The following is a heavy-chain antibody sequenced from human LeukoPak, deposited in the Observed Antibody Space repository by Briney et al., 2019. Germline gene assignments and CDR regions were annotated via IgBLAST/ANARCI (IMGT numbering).Heavy chain of an antibody. V-gene: IGHV3-23*01. CDR1: GFTFSNYA. CDR3: AKRPHCTGPGCHHIEY. J-gene: IGHJ4*02. Sequence: PGGSLRLSCAASGFTFSNYAMNWVRQAPGKGLEWVSVISGSGYSTYYADSVKGRFTISRDNSKNTLYLQTNSLRAEDTAVYYCAKRPHCTGPGCHHIEYWGQGTLVTVSS. D-gene: IGHD2-8*02. CDR2: ISGSGYST.